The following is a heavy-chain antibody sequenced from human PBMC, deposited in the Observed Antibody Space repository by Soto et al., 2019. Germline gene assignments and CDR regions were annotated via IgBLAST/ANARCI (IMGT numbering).Heavy chain of an antibody. CDR3: ARDRGRFHFDY. Sequence: ASGKVSCKASGYTFTGYYMHWVRQAPGQGLEWMGWINPNSGGANYAQKFQGRVTMTRDTSISTAYMELSRLRSDDTAVYYCARDRGRFHFDYWGQGTLVTVSS. CDR1: GYTFTGYY. D-gene: IGHD3-10*01. V-gene: IGHV1-2*02. J-gene: IGHJ4*02. CDR2: INPNSGGA.